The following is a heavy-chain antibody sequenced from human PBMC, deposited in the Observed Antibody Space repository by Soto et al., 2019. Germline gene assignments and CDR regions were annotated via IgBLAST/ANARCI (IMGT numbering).Heavy chain of an antibody. CDR2: INHSGST. CDR3: ASDQLLFSDAFDI. D-gene: IGHD2-2*01. CDR1: GGSFSGYY. Sequence: SETLSLTCAVYGGSFSGYYWSWIRQPPGKGLEWIGEINHSGSTNYNPSLKSRVTISVDTSKNQFSLKLSSVTAADTAVYYWASDQLLFSDAFDIWGQGTRVTVAS. V-gene: IGHV4-34*01. J-gene: IGHJ3*02.